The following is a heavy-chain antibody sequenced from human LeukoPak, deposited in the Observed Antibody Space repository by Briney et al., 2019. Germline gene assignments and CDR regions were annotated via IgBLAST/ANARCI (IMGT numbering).Heavy chain of an antibody. V-gene: IGHV1-69*06. D-gene: IGHD5-18*01. CDR3: ARAPREVQLWLPFDY. J-gene: IGHJ4*02. CDR2: IIPIFGTA. CDR1: GGTFSSYA. Sequence: GASVKVSCKASGGTFSSYAISWVRQAPGQGLEWMGGIIPIFGTANYAQKFQGRVTITADKSTSTAYMELSSLRSEDTAVYYCARAPREVQLWLPFDYWGQGTLVTVSS.